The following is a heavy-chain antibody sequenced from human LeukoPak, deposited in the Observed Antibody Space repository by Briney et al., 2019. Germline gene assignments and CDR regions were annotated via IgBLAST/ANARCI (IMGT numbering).Heavy chain of an antibody. Sequence: SETLSLTCTAPGXSITNYYWSWLRQPPGKGPEWIDYTYYTGRTNYNPPLESRLTVSLDMSKNQFSLKLSSVTAADTAVYYCARLTDYYDSSGYYPTPRSDYWGQGTLVTVSS. V-gene: IGHV4-59*08. CDR1: GXSITNYY. CDR2: TYYTGRT. J-gene: IGHJ4*02. CDR3: ARLTDYYDSSGYYPTPRSDY. D-gene: IGHD3-22*01.